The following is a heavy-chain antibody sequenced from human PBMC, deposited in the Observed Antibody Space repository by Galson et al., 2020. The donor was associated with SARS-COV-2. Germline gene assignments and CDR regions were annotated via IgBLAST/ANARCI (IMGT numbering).Heavy chain of an antibody. CDR2: ISYDGSDK. Sequence: GESLKISCAASGFTFSNYDMHWVRQAPGKGLEWVAVISYDGSDKYYADSVKGRFTISRDNSKNTLSLQTNSLRAEDTAVYYCARDDYYDSSGIDYWGQGILVTVSS. CDR1: GFTFSNYD. J-gene: IGHJ4*02. V-gene: IGHV3-30*04. CDR3: ARDDYYDSSGIDY. D-gene: IGHD3-22*01.